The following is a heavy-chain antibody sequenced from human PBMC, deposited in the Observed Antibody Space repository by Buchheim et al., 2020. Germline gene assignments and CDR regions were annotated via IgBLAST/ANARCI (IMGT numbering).Heavy chain of an antibody. CDR2: INPSGGST. CDR1: GYTFTSYY. V-gene: IGHV1-46*01. J-gene: IGHJ5*02. Sequence: QVQLVQSGAEVKKPGASVKVSCKASGYTFTSYYMHWVRQAPGQGLEWMGIINPSGGSTTYAQKFQGRVTMTRDTSTTPVSMELSSLRSEDTAVYYCARETYYYDSSGYRTPDWFDPWGQGTL. D-gene: IGHD3-22*01. CDR3: ARETYYYDSSGYRTPDWFDP.